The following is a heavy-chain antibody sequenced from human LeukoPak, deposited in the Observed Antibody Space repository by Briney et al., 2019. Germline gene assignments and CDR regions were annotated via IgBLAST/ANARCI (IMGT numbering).Heavy chain of an antibody. CDR3: ARNLWFGESSDAFDM. V-gene: IGHV1-2*02. CDR2: INPNSGDT. Sequence: ASVKVSCKASGYTFTSCGISWVRQAPGQGLEGMGWINPNSGDTNYAQKFQGRVTMTRDTSISTAYMELSRLRSDDTAVYYCARNLWFGESSDAFDMWGQGTMVTVSS. J-gene: IGHJ3*02. D-gene: IGHD3-10*01. CDR1: GYTFTSCG.